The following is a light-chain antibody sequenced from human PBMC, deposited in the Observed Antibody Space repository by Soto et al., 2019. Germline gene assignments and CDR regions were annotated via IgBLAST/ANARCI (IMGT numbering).Light chain of an antibody. V-gene: IGKV1-5*03. CDR2: KAS. Sequence: DIQMTQSPSTLSGSVGDRVTITCRASQTISSWLAWYQQKPGKAPKLLIYKASTLKSGVPSSFGGSGSGTEFTLTIIILQPDDFANYYCQHYNSYSEAFGQGTKVDLK. J-gene: IGKJ1*01. CDR3: QHYNSYSEA. CDR1: QTISSW.